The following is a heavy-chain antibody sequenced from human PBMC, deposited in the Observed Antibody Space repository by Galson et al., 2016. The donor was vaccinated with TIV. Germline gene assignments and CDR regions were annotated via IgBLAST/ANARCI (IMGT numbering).Heavy chain of an antibody. CDR1: GYSFTSQW. CDR2: VNPGGSTI. D-gene: IGHD4-17*01. V-gene: IGHV5-51*01. Sequence: KISCKASGYSFTSQWIAWVRQVPGQGLEWVGVVNPGGSTIRYSPSFRGQVTISSDRSITTAYLQWISLRASDTATYYCARQYDFGDYRGDAFDIWGQGTLVIVSS. J-gene: IGHJ3*02. CDR3: ARQYDFGDYRGDAFDI.